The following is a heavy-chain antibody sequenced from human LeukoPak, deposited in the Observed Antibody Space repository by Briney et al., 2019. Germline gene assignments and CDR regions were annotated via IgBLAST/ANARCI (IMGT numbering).Heavy chain of an antibody. CDR3: ARDPHGDSGYFDY. CDR2: IWYDGSNK. D-gene: IGHD4-17*01. J-gene: IGHJ4*02. Sequence: GGSLRLSCAASGFTFSSYGMHWVRQAPGKGLEWVAVIWYDGSNKYYADSVKGRFTISRDNSKNTLYLQMNSLRAEDTAVYYCARDPHGDSGYFDYWGQGTLVTVSS. V-gene: IGHV3-33*01. CDR1: GFTFSSYG.